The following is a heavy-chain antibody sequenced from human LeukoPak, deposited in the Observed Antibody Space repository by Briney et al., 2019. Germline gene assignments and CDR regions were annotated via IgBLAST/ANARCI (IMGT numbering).Heavy chain of an antibody. CDR2: ISPNRGGT. Sequence: GASVNVSCKASVYTFSDHYMHWVRQAPGPGLEWMGWISPNRGGTNYAQHVHGRATMPRDTSIRTAHMELSRLRSCHPAVSFFASRGNYGSGRTRRIYGMDVWGQGTTVTVSS. CDR3: ASRGNYGSGRTRRIYGMDV. CDR1: VYTFSDHY. J-gene: IGHJ6*02. D-gene: IGHD3-10*01. V-gene: IGHV1-2*02.